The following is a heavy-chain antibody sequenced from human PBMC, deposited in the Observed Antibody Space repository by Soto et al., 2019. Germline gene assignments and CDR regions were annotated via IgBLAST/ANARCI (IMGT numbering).Heavy chain of an antibody. CDR2: IYTTGTT. V-gene: IGHV4-31*02. J-gene: IGHJ4*02. CDR1: GDSMSTGGYY. Sequence: QVQLQESGPGLVKPSQTLSLICSVSGDSMSTGGYYWTWIHQHPGKGLEWIGHIYTTGTTYYSPSLKSQVTMSIDKSSNRFSLNLNSVTAADTAVYYCSRGRGSTPLRDWGPGALVTVSS. CDR3: SRGRGSTPLRD. D-gene: IGHD6-13*01.